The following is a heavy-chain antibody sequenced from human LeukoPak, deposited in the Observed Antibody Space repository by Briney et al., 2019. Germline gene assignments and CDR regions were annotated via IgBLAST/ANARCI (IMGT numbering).Heavy chain of an antibody. CDR2: IYPGDSDT. D-gene: IGHD6-6*01. V-gene: IGHV5-51*01. J-gene: IGHJ4*02. CDR1: GYSFTSYW. CDR3: ARTTAVSSIAAREYYFDY. Sequence: GESRKISCKGSGYSFTSYWIGWVRQMPGKGLEWMGIIYPGDSDTRYSPSFQGQVTISADKSISTAYLQWSSLKASDTAMYYCARTTAVSSIAAREYYFDYWGQGTLVTVSS.